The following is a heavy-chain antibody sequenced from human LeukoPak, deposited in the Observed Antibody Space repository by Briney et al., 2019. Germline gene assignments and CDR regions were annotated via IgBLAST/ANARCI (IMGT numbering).Heavy chain of an antibody. CDR1: GGSISSYY. J-gene: IGHJ4*02. CDR3: ARETHYYYDTSGHYDG. D-gene: IGHD3-22*01. V-gene: IGHV4-59*01. Sequence: SETLSLTCTVSGGSISSYYWSWIRQPPGKGLAWIGYIYYSGSTNYNPSLKSRVTISVDTSKNQFSLKLSSVTAADTAVYYCARETHYYYDTSGHYDGWGQGTLVTVSS. CDR2: IYYSGST.